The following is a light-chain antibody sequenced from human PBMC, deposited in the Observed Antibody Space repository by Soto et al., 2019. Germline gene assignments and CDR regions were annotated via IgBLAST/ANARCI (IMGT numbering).Light chain of an antibody. CDR1: SSNIGNNY. J-gene: IGLJ1*01. CDR3: GTWDSSLSAYV. CDR2: DNK. Sequence: QSVLAQPPSVAAAPGQKLTLSCSGSSSNIGNNYVSWYQQLPGTAPKLLIYDNKKRPSGIPDRFSDSKSGTSATLGITGLQTGDEADYYCGTWDSSLSAYVFGTGTKVTVL. V-gene: IGLV1-51*01.